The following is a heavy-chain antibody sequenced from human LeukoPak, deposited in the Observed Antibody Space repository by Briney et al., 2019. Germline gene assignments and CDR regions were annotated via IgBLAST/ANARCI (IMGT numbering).Heavy chain of an antibody. J-gene: IGHJ4*02. CDR3: ARDQSLIVVVPAAYDY. Sequence: ASVKVSCKASGYTFTSYGISWVRQAPGQGLEWMGWISAYNGNTNYAQKLQGRVTMTTDTSTSTAYMELRSLRSGDTAVYYCARDQSLIVVVPAAYDYWGQGTLVTVSS. D-gene: IGHD2-2*01. V-gene: IGHV1-18*01. CDR1: GYTFTSYG. CDR2: ISAYNGNT.